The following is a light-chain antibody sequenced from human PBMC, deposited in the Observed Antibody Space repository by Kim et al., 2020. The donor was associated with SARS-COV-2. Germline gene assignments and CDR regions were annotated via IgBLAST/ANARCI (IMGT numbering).Light chain of an antibody. CDR1: QSVSNN. J-gene: IGKJ2*01. V-gene: IGKV3-15*01. Sequence: EIVMTQSPATLSVSPGERATLSCRASQSVSNNLAWYQHKPGQPPRLLIYGASTRATGVPVRFSGSGSGTDFTLTVSSLQSEDFAVYYCHQYNDWPPGDTFGQGTKLEI. CDR2: GAS. CDR3: HQYNDWPPGDT.